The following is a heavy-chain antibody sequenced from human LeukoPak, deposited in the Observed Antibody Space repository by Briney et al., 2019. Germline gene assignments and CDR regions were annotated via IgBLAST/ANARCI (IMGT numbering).Heavy chain of an antibody. CDR2: FYTGRSP. Sequence: PSETLSLTCTVSGDSVRSDRYFWNWIRQPAGEGLEWIGSFYTGRSPYYNPSLESRATISEDTSRNQFSLTLTSVTAAHTAIYYSATNPVRFLESGRGPNGFNLWGPGTMVTVSS. CDR1: GDSVRSDRYF. D-gene: IGHD3-3*01. V-gene: IGHV4-61*02. J-gene: IGHJ3*01. CDR3: ATNPVRFLESGRGPNGFNL.